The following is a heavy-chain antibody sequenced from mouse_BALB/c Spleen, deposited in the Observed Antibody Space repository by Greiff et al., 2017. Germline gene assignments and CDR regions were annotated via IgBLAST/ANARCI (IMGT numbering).Heavy chain of an antibody. CDR1: GFTFSSYY. CDR2: INSNGGST. D-gene: IGHD5-1*01. CDR3: ASRYLYYAMDY. J-gene: IGHJ4*01. Sequence: EVQVVESGGGLVKLGGSLKLSCAASGFTFSSYYMSWVRQTPEKRLELVAAINSNGGSTYYPDTVKGRFTISRDNAKNTLYLQMSSLKSEDTALYYCASRYLYYAMDYWGQGTSVTVSS. V-gene: IGHV5-6-2*01.